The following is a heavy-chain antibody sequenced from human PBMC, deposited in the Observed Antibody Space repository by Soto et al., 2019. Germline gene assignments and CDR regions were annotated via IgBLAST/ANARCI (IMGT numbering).Heavy chain of an antibody. CDR2: INPNSGGT. CDR1: GYTFTGYY. Sequence: ASVKVSCKASGYTFTGYYMHWVRQAPGQGLEWMGWINPNSGGTNYAQKFQGWVTMTRDTSISTAYMELSRLRSDDTAVYYCARDRTQIGSSWTGHAFDIWGQGTMVTVS. CDR3: ARDRTQIGSSWTGHAFDI. J-gene: IGHJ3*02. D-gene: IGHD6-13*01. V-gene: IGHV1-2*04.